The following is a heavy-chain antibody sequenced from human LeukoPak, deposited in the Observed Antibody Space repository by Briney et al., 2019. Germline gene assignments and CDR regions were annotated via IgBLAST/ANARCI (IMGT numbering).Heavy chain of an antibody. D-gene: IGHD6-19*01. J-gene: IGHJ4*02. Sequence: GGSLILSCAASGFIFSNYAMSWVRQVPGRGLEWVSTISSRGDSTYVADSVKGRFTISRDNSKDSLYLQMNTVRAEDTAVYYCVKGPRPDITVAHTVENWGQGTLVTVSS. CDR2: ISSRGDST. CDR1: GFIFSNYA. CDR3: VKGPRPDITVAHTVEN. V-gene: IGHV3-23*01.